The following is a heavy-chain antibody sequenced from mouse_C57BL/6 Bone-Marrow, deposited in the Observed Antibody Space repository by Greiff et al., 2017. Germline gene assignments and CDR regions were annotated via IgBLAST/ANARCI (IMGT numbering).Heavy chain of an antibody. Sequence: QVQLQQPGAELVKPGASVKLSCKASGYTFTSYWMQWVKQRPGQGLEWIGEIDPSDSYTNYNQKFKGKATLTVDTSSSTAYMQLSSLTSEASAVYYCASTDYYGSHDYWGQGTTLTVSS. V-gene: IGHV1-50*01. D-gene: IGHD1-1*01. CDR2: IDPSDSYT. CDR3: ASTDYYGSHDY. J-gene: IGHJ2*01. CDR1: GYTFTSYW.